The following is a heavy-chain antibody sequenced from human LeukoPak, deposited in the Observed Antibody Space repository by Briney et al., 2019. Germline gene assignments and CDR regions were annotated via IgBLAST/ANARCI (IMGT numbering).Heavy chain of an antibody. J-gene: IGHJ4*02. V-gene: IGHV3-23*01. CDR3: AKKRWQLLYEEYFDY. D-gene: IGHD1-26*01. CDR2: ISGSGGST. CDR1: GFTFSSCA. Sequence: GGSLRLSCAASGFTFSSCAMSWVRQAPGKGLEWVSAISGSGGSTYYADSVKGRFTISRDNSKNTLYLQMNSLRAEDTAVYYCAKKRWQLLYEEYFDYWGQGTLVTVSS.